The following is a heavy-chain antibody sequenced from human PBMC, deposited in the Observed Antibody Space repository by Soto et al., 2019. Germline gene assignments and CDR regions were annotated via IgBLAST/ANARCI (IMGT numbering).Heavy chain of an antibody. J-gene: IGHJ4*02. Sequence: GGSLRLSCAASGFTFGSYAMSWVRHAPGKGLEWVSVISAIGITTYYADSVKGRFTISRDNSKNTLYLQMNSLRVDDTAVYYWAKGPDTAMAPGFDYWGQGTLVNVSS. V-gene: IGHV3-23*01. CDR3: AKGPDTAMAPGFDY. CDR2: ISAIGITT. D-gene: IGHD5-18*01. CDR1: GFTFGSYA.